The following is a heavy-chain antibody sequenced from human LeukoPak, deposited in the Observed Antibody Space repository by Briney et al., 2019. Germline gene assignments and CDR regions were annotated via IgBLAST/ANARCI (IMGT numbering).Heavy chain of an antibody. J-gene: IGHJ6*03. CDR2: INHSGSS. CDR3: ARGEIVVVPAARYYYYHMDV. D-gene: IGHD2-2*01. CDR1: GGSFSGYY. V-gene: IGHV4-34*01. Sequence: SETLSLTCAVYGGSFSGYYWRWIRQPPWKGLDWIGEINHSGSSNYNPPLKSRGPISVDTSQHQFSLKLSSATAADTAVHYCARGEIVVVPAARYYYYHMDVWGKGTTVTVSS.